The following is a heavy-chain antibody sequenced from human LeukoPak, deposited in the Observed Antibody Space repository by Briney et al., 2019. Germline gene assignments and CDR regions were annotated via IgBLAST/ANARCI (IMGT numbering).Heavy chain of an antibody. Sequence: GGSLRLSCAASGFTVSSNYMSWVRQAPGKGLEWVSVIYSGGSTYYADSVKGRFNISRDISKNTVYLQMNSLRAEDTAVYYCARDGPSSGYYYGGRIFSYFDVWGQGTMVTVSS. V-gene: IGHV3-66*01. D-gene: IGHD3-22*01. CDR3: ARDGPSSGYYYGGRIFSYFDV. J-gene: IGHJ3*01. CDR2: IYSGGST. CDR1: GFTVSSNY.